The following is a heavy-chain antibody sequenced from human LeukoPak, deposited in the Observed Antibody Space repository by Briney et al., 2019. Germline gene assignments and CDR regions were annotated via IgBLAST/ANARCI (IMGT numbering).Heavy chain of an antibody. CDR2: IRAYNGHA. CDR3: AKTRYDSSGYYYVY. CDR1: GYTFTSSD. J-gene: IGHJ4*02. Sequence: ASVKVSSTASGYTFTSSDITWVRQAPGQGLEWMGWIRAYNGHAKYEQKLQGRVTMTTDTSTSTAYMERTSLRPDDTAVYYCAKTRYDSSGYYYVYWGQGTLVTVSS. V-gene: IGHV1-18*01. D-gene: IGHD3-22*01.